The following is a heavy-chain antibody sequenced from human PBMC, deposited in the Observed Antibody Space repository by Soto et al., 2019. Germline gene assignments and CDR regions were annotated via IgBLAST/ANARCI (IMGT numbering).Heavy chain of an antibody. D-gene: IGHD6-13*01. V-gene: IGHV3-23*01. Sequence: EVQLLESGGGLVQPGGSLRLSCAASGLTFSSYAMTWVRQATGKGLEWVSAISGSGGSTYYADSVKGRFTISRDNSRNTLYLQMNSLRAEDTAIYYCAKDPLSRKAGDYWGQGTLVTVSS. CDR2: ISGSGGST. CDR1: GLTFSSYA. J-gene: IGHJ4*02. CDR3: AKDPLSRKAGDY.